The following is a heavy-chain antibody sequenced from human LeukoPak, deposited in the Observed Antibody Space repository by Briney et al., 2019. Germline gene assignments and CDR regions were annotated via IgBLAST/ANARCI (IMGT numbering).Heavy chain of an antibody. D-gene: IGHD5-24*01. CDR2: IYSGGTT. J-gene: IGHJ4*02. V-gene: IGHV3-53*01. CDR1: GFNVTTNY. CDR3: ARGRRDGYNLGY. Sequence: GGSLRLSCAASGFNVTTNYMSWVRQAPGEGLEWVSVIYSGGTTYYADSVKGRLTISRDISKNTLSLQMNSLRAEDTAVYYCARGRRDGYNLGYWGQGTLVAVSS.